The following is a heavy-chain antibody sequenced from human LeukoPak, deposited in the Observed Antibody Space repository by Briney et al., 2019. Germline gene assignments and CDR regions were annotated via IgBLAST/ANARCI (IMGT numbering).Heavy chain of an antibody. V-gene: IGHV3-53*01. CDR1: GFTFSNYA. D-gene: IGHD6-13*01. CDR3: ARETGYSTSWYAYYFDY. CDR2: IHSDGTT. J-gene: IGHJ4*02. Sequence: PGGSLRLSCAASGFTFSNYAMRWVRQAPGKGLEWVSVIHSDGTTHYADSVKGRFTISRDNSKNTLYLQMNSLRVEDTAMYYCARETGYSTSWYAYYFDYWGQGPLVTVAS.